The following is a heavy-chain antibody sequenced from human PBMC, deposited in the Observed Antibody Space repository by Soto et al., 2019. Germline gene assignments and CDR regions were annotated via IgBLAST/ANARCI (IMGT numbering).Heavy chain of an antibody. J-gene: IGHJ3*02. CDR1: GFTFSSYA. CDR3: ARVPLLVVVIRTGAFDI. CDR2: ISYDGSNK. V-gene: IGHV3-30-3*01. Sequence: QVQLVESGGGVVQPGRALRLSCAAAGFTFSSYAMHWVRQAPGKGLEWVAVISYDGSNKYYADSVKGRFTISRDNSKNTLYLQMNSLRAEDTAVYYCARVPLLVVVIRTGAFDIWGQGTMVTVSS. D-gene: IGHD3-22*01.